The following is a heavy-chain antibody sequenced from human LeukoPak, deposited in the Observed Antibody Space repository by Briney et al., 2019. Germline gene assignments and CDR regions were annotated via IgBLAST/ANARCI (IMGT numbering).Heavy chain of an antibody. CDR2: INHSGST. J-gene: IGHJ6*03. Sequence: SETLSLTCAVYGGSFSGYYWSWIRQPPGKGLEWIGEINHSGSTDYHPSLKSRVTISVDTSKKQFSLKLSSVTAADTAVYYCARGSRVDFWSGYYTGMSMYYYMDVWGKGTTVTVSS. CDR1: GGSFSGYY. V-gene: IGHV4-34*01. D-gene: IGHD3-3*01. CDR3: ARGSRVDFWSGYYTGMSMYYYMDV.